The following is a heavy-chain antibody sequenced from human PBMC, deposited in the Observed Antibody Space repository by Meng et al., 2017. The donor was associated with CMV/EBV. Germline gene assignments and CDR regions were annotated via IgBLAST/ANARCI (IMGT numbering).Heavy chain of an antibody. J-gene: IGHJ4*02. V-gene: IGHV4-34*01. CDR1: GGSFSGYY. Sequence: SETLSLTCAVYGGSFSGYYWSWIRQPPGKGLEWIGEINHSGSTNYNPSLKSRVTISVDTSKNQFSLKLSSVTAAGTAVYYCAREEGCSSTSCYADYWGQGTLVTVSS. D-gene: IGHD2-2*01. CDR2: INHSGST. CDR3: AREEGCSSTSCYADY.